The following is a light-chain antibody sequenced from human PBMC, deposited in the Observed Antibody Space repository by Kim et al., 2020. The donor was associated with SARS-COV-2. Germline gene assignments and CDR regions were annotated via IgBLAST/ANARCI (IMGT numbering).Light chain of an antibody. CDR3: QQYYSYPQT. CDR2: AAS. CDR1: QGISSY. V-gene: IGKV1-8*01. J-gene: IGKJ1*01. Sequence: ASTGDRVTITWRASQGISSYLAWYQQKPGKAPKLLIYAASTVQSGVPSRFSGSGSGTDFTLTISCLQSEDFATYYCQQYYSYPQTFGQGTKVDIK.